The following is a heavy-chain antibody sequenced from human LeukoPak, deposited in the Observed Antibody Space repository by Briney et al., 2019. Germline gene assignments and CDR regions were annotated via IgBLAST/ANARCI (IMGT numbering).Heavy chain of an antibody. D-gene: IGHD3-3*01. CDR1: GFTFSSYA. CDR2: ISGSGGST. J-gene: IGHJ4*02. V-gene: IGHV3-23*01. CDR3: ARSTEWYADY. Sequence: GGSLRLSCAASGFTFSSYAMSWVRQAPGKGLEWVSAISGSGGSTYYADSVKGRFTISRDNAKQSLYLDLNSLRVDDTAVYYCARSTEWYADYWGQGAPVTVSS.